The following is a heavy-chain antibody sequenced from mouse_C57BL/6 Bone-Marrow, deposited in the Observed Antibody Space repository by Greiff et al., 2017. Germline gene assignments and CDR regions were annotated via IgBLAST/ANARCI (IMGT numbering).Heavy chain of an antibody. CDR2: LHPYNDDT. V-gene: IGHV1-47*01. Sequence: QVQLQQSGAELVKPGASVKMSCKASGYTFTTSPIEWMKQNHGKSLEWIGNLHPYNDDTKYNEKFKGKATVTVDKSSSTVYLELSRLTSEDSAVYYCARRHGYYGWVAYWGQGTLVTVSA. J-gene: IGHJ3*01. D-gene: IGHD2-3*01. CDR1: GYTFTTSP. CDR3: ARRHGYYGWVAY.